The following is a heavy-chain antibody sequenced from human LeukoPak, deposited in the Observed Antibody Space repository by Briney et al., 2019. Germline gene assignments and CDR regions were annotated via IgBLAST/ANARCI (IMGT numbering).Heavy chain of an antibody. Sequence: SETLSLTCTVSGGSISSYYWGWIRQPPGKGLEWIGSIYYSGSTYYNPSLKSRVTISVDTSKNQFSLKLSSVTAADTAVYYCARRRRDTAYAFDIWGQGTMVTVSS. CDR3: ARRRRDTAYAFDI. CDR1: GGSISSYY. D-gene: IGHD5-18*01. V-gene: IGHV4-39*01. J-gene: IGHJ3*02. CDR2: IYYSGST.